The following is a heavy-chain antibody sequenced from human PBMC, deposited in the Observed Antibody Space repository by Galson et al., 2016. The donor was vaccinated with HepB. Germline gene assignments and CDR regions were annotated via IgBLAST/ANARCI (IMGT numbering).Heavy chain of an antibody. J-gene: IGHJ4*02. CDR3: ARDTYDRSSGEDFFDY. CDR2: ISSSSSYI. Sequence: SLRLSCAASGFTFSSYRMNWVRQAPGKGLEWVSSISSSSSYIYYADSVKGRFTISRDNAKNSLYLHMNSLRAEDTAVYYCARDTYDRSSGEDFFDYWGQGTLVTVSS. V-gene: IGHV3-21*01. D-gene: IGHD6-6*01. CDR1: GFTFSSYR.